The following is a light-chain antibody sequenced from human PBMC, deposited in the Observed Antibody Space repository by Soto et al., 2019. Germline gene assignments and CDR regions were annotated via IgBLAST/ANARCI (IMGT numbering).Light chain of an antibody. CDR3: QQYNSFPWT. J-gene: IGKJ1*01. CDR2: DAS. Sequence: DIQMTQSPSTLSASVVDRVTITCRSSQSISSWLAWYQQKAGKAPKLLIYDASSLESGVPSRFSGSGSGTEFTLTISSLQPDDFATYYCQQYNSFPWTFGQGTKVDIK. CDR1: QSISSW. V-gene: IGKV1-5*01.